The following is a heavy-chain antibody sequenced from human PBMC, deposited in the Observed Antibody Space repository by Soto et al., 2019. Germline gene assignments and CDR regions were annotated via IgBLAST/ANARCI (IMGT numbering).Heavy chain of an antibody. D-gene: IGHD6-6*01. CDR3: AREYSSSYYFDY. CDR1: GGSFNSFY. V-gene: IGHV4-34*02. J-gene: IGHJ4*02. Sequence: QVQLQQWGAGLLKPSGTLSLTCAVYGGSFNSFYWSWIRQAPGKGLEWIGEINHSGRTNYTPSLKSRVTILVDPSKNQFSLNLTSVTAADTAVYYCAREYSSSYYFDYWGQGTLVTVSS. CDR2: INHSGRT.